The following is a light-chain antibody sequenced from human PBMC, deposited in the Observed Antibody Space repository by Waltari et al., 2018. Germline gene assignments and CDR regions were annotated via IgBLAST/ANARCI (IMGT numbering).Light chain of an antibody. CDR1: ALAKEY. CDR3: QAADNSGTLNWV. V-gene: IGLV3-25*03. J-gene: IGLJ3*02. CDR2: KDS. Sequence: SFELTQPPSVSVSPGQTARITCSADALAKEYAYGYQQKAGQAPLVVIYKDSERPSGIPERFSGSSSGTTVTLTISGVQAEDEADYYCQAADNSGTLNWVFGGGTKLTVL.